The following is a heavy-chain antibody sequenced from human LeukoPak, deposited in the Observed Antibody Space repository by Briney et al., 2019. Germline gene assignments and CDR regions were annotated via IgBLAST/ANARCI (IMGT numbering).Heavy chain of an antibody. CDR2: IYYSGST. D-gene: IGHD2-2*01. J-gene: IGHJ4*02. CDR3: ARHLSVVVPAAELDY. CDR1: GGSISSSSYY. Sequence: SETLSLTCTVSGGSISSSSYYWGWIRQPPGKGLEWIGSIYYSGSTYYNPSLKSRVTISVDTSKNQFSLKLSSVTAADTAVYYCARHLSVVVPAAELDYWGQGTLVTVSS. V-gene: IGHV4-39*07.